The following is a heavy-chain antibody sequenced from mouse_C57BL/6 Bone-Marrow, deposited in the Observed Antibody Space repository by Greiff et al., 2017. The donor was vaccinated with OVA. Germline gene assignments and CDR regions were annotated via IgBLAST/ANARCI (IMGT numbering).Heavy chain of an antibody. V-gene: IGHV5-16*01. CDR1: GFTFSDYY. J-gene: IGHJ1*03. Sequence: EVMLVESEGGLVQPGSSMKLSCTASGFTFSDYYIAWVRQVPEKGLEWVANINYDGSSTYYLDSLKSRFIISRDNAKNILYLQMSSLKSEDTATYYCARDDYGTYFDVWGTGTTVTVSS. CDR3: ARDDYGTYFDV. D-gene: IGHD1-1*01. CDR2: INYDGSST.